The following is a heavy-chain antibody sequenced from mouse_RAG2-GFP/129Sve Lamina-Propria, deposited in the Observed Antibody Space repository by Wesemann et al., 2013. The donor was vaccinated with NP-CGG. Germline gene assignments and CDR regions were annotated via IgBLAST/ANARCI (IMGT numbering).Heavy chain of an antibody. Sequence: QVTLKESGPGILQPSQTLSLTCSFSGFSLSTSGMGVSWIRQPSGKGLEWLAHIYWDDDKRYNPSLKSRLTISKDTSRNQVFLKITSVDTADTATYYCARREVYNGPFAYWGQGTLVTVSA. CDR2: IYWDDDK. J-gene: IGHJ3*01. CDR1: GFSLSTSGMG. D-gene: IGHD2-3*01. V-gene: IGHV8-12*01. CDR3: ARREVYNGPFAY.